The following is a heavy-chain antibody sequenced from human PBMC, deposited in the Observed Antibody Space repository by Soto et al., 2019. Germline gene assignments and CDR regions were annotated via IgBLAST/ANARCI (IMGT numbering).Heavy chain of an antibody. CDR2: IYWNDDK. D-gene: IGHD3-3*01. Sequence: GSGPTLVNPTQALTLTCTFSGFSLSTSGVGVGWIRPPPGKALEWLALIYWNDDKRYSPSLKSRLTITKDTSKNQVVLTMTNMDPVDTATYYCAHRHYDFWSGYPPFDYWGQGTLVTPPQ. CDR1: GFSLSTSGVG. V-gene: IGHV2-5*01. J-gene: IGHJ4*02. CDR3: AHRHYDFWSGYPPFDY.